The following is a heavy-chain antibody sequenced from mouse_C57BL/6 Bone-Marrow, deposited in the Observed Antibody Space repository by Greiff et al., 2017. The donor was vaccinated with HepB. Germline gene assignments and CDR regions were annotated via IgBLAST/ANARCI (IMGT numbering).Heavy chain of an antibody. D-gene: IGHD4-1*01. CDR1: GFNIKDDY. V-gene: IGHV14-4*01. CDR3: TSLETGNFDY. CDR2: IDPENGDT. J-gene: IGHJ2*01. Sequence: VQLQQSGAELVRPGASVKLSCTASGFNIKDDYMHWVKQRPEQGLEWIGWIDPENGDTEYASKFQGKATITADTSSNTAYLQLSSLTSEDTAVYYCTSLETGNFDYWGQGTTLIVSS.